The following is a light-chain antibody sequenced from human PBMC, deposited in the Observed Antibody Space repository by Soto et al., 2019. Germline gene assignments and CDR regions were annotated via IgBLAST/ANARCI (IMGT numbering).Light chain of an antibody. CDR3: QQYAGSPRT. CDR2: GAS. CDR1: QSIYSNY. V-gene: IGKV3-20*01. Sequence: EIVLTQSPGTLSLSPGERATLSCRASQSIYSNYLAWYQQNPGQAPRLLIYGASSRATGIPDRFSGSGSGTDVTLTISRLEPEDFAVYFCQQYAGSPRTFGQGTKVEIK. J-gene: IGKJ1*01.